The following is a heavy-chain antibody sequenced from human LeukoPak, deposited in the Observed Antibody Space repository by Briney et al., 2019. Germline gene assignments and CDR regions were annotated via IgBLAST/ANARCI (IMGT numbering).Heavy chain of an antibody. CDR1: GFTFSNAW. Sequence: GGSLRLSCAASGFTFSNAWMNWVRQAPGKGLEWVGRIKSKTDGGTTDYAAPVKSRFTISRDDSKNALYLQMNSLKTEDTAVYYCAKDTPPGNYYYYGMDVWGQGTTVTVSS. CDR3: AKDTPPGNYYYYGMDV. V-gene: IGHV3-15*07. J-gene: IGHJ6*02. CDR2: IKSKTDGGTT.